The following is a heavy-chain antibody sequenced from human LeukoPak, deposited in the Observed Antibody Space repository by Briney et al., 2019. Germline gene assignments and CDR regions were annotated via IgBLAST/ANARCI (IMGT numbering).Heavy chain of an antibody. CDR2: TYYRSKWYD. V-gene: IGHV6-1*01. J-gene: IGHJ6*02. D-gene: IGHD5-12*01. CDR3: AGSGGYTPSYYGLDV. CDR1: GDSVSSNSAT. Sequence: SQTLSLTCVISGDSVSSNSATWNWIRQSPSRGLEWLGRTYYRSKWYDDYEVSVKSRITINPDTSKNQFSLQLNSVTPEDTAVYYCAGSGGYTPSYYGLDVWGQGTTVTVSS.